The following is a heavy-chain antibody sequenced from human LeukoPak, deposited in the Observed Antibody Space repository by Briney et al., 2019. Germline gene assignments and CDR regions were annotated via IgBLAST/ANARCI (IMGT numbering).Heavy chain of an antibody. D-gene: IGHD3-9*01. CDR1: GGSISSYY. CDR3: ARGGYYDILTGYYDAFDI. Sequence: SETLPLTCTVSGGSISSYYWSWIRQPPGKGLEWIGYIYYSGSTNYNPSLKSRVTISVDTSKNQFSLKLSSVTAADTAVYYCARGGYYDILTGYYDAFDIWGQGTMVTVSS. J-gene: IGHJ3*02. V-gene: IGHV4-59*01. CDR2: IYYSGST.